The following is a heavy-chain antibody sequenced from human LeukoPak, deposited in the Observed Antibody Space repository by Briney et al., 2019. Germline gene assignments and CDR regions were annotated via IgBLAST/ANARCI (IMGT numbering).Heavy chain of an antibody. CDR3: ARDERWIQFNY. CDR1: GFTFSNYG. V-gene: IGHV3-23*01. CDR2: IVASSVTT. Sequence: GGSLRLSCVASGFTFSNYGRNWVRQAPGKGLEWVSGIVASSVTTYYADSVKGRFTISRDNSKNTLYLHMNALRVEDTAIYYCARDERWIQFNYWGQGTLVTVSS. D-gene: IGHD5-18*01. J-gene: IGHJ4*02.